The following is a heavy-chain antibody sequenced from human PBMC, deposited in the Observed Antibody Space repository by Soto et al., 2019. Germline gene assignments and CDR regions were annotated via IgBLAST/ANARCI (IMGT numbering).Heavy chain of an antibody. D-gene: IGHD6-13*01. CDR2: INQSGSS. CDR1: GGSFSIYF. Sequence: QVQLQQWGAGLLKPSETLSLTCSVDGGSFSIYFWTWVRQPPGKGLEWIGEINQSGSSSYNPSLESRVSIAVDTSKKQFSLKLSSVTAADTAVYYCARERRVVGGYSSSWYDYFDSWGQGTLVTVSS. J-gene: IGHJ4*02. CDR3: ARERRVVGGYSSSWYDYFDS. V-gene: IGHV4-34*02.